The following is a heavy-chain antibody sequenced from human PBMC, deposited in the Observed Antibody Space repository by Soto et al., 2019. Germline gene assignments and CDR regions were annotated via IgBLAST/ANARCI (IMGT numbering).Heavy chain of an antibody. D-gene: IGHD2-2*01. CDR3: ASWGTSYPLNWYDP. J-gene: IGHJ5*02. V-gene: IGHV4-59*01. CDR2: IYYSGST. CDR1: GGSISRYY. Sequence: SETLSLTCTVSGGSISRYYWSWIRQPPGKGLEWIGYIYYSGSTNYNPSLKSRVTISVDTSKNQFSLKLSSVTAADTAVYYCASWGTSYPLNWYDPWGQGSLVTVAS.